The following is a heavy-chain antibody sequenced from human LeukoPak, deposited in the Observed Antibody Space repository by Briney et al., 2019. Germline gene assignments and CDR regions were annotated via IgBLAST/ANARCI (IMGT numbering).Heavy chain of an antibody. J-gene: IGHJ5*02. D-gene: IGHD6-19*01. V-gene: IGHV4-59*08. CDR3: ARSPEYSSGWNRFYWFDP. CDR2: IYYSGST. CDR1: GGSISSYY. Sequence: KPSETLSLTCTVSGGSISSYYWSWIRQPPGKGLEWIGYIYYSGSTNYNPSLKSRVTISVDTSKNQFSLKLSSVAAADTAVYYCARSPEYSSGWNRFYWFDPWGQGTLVTVSS.